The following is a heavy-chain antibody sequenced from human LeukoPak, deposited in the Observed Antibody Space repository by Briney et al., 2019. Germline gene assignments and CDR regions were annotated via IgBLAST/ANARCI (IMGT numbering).Heavy chain of an antibody. CDR1: GGTFSSSP. CDR2: IIPMLAIA. Sequence: GASVKVSCKASGGTFSSSPITWVRQAPGQGLEWMGRIIPMLAIANYAQKFQGRVTITADKSTRTAYMELISLRSEDTAVYYCAREYGNLTMVTNFYFWGQGTLVTVSS. D-gene: IGHD4-17*01. J-gene: IGHJ4*02. CDR3: AREYGNLTMVTNFYF. V-gene: IGHV1-69*04.